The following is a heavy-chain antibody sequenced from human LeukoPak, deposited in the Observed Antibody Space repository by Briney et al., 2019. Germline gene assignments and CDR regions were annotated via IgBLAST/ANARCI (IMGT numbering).Heavy chain of an antibody. CDR1: GYTFTCYY. CDR2: INPNSGGT. V-gene: IGHV1-2*02. J-gene: IGHJ4*02. Sequence: ASVKVSCKASGYTFTCYYMHWVRQAPGQGLEWMGWINPNSGGTNYAQKFQGRVTMTRYTSINTAYMELSRLRSDDTAVYYCARESTAVSLALEYWGQGTLVTVSS. CDR3: ARESTAVSLALEY. D-gene: IGHD2-2*01.